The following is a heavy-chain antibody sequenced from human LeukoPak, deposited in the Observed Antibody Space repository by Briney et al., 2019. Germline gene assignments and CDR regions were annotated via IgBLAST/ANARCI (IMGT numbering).Heavy chain of an antibody. CDR1: GGSISSGGYS. Sequence: SETLSLTCAVSGGSISSGGYSWSWIRQPPGKGLEWIGYIYHSGSTYYNPSLKSRVTISVDRSKNQFSLKLSSVAAADTAVYYCARDSGTFDYWGQGTLVTVSS. CDR2: IYHSGST. CDR3: ARDSGTFDY. J-gene: IGHJ4*02. V-gene: IGHV4-30-2*01. D-gene: IGHD3-10*01.